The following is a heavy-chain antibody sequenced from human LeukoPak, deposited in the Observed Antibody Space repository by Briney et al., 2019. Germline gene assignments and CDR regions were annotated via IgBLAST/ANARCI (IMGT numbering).Heavy chain of an antibody. CDR1: GFTVSSNY. CDR2: IYSGGST. D-gene: IGHD5-24*01. V-gene: IGHV3-66*01. J-gene: IGHJ4*02. Sequence: PGGSLRLSCAASGFTVSSNYMSWVRQAPGKGLEWVSVIYSGGSTYYADSVKGRFTISRDNSKNTLYLQMNSLRAEDTAVYYCARVRRDGYNAYYFDYWGQGTLVTVSS. CDR3: ARVRRDGYNAYYFDY.